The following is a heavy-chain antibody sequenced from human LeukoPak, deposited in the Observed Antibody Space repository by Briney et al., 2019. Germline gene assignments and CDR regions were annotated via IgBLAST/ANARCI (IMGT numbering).Heavy chain of an antibody. V-gene: IGHV3-30*02. CDR3: AKDPPVEQLAADAFDI. J-gene: IGHJ3*02. Sequence: AGGSLRLSCTASGFTFNRDWTAWVRQAPGKGLEWVAFIRYDGSNKYYADSVKGRFTISRDNSKNTLYLQMNSLRAEDTAVYYCAKDPPVEQLAADAFDIWGQGTMVTVSS. D-gene: IGHD6-6*01. CDR1: GFTFNRDW. CDR2: IRYDGSNK.